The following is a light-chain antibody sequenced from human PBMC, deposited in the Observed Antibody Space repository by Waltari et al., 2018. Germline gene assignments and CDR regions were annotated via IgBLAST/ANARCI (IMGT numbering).Light chain of an antibody. Sequence: EIVMTQSPATLSVSPGERATLSGRASQRVSINLAWYQQKPGQAPRRLLYGASTRATGIPARFSGSGSGTEFTLTISSLQSEDFAVYYCQQYNNWPFTFGPGTKVDIK. CDR3: QQYNNWPFT. V-gene: IGKV3-15*01. CDR2: GAS. J-gene: IGKJ3*01. CDR1: QRVSIN.